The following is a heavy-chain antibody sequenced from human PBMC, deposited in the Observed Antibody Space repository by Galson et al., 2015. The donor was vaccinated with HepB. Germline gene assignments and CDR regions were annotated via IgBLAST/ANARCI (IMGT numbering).Heavy chain of an antibody. CDR1: GFTFSDYY. Sequence: SLRLSCAASGFTFSDYYMSWIRQAPGKGLEWVSYISSSSSYTNYADSVKGRFTISRDNAKNSLYLQMNSLRAEDTAVYYCARDGAAQPGDFWSGYYPSRSFDPWGQGTLVTVSS. D-gene: IGHD3-3*01. CDR2: ISSSSSYT. V-gene: IGHV3-11*06. CDR3: ARDGAAQPGDFWSGYYPSRSFDP. J-gene: IGHJ5*02.